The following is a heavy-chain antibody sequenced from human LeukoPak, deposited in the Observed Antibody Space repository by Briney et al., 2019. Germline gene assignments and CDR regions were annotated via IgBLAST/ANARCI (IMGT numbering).Heavy chain of an antibody. CDR1: GGSISSGVYP. J-gene: IGHJ4*02. V-gene: IGHV4-30-2*01. D-gene: IGHD4-17*01. CDR2: IYQGAGT. Sequence: SETLSLTCAVSGGSISSGVYPWSWFRNPPGKGLEWIGYIYQGAGTYYNPSLMSRVTISVDRSKNQFSLKLASVTAADTALYYCARLTTVATFYFDYWGQGALVTVSS. CDR3: ARLTTVATFYFDY.